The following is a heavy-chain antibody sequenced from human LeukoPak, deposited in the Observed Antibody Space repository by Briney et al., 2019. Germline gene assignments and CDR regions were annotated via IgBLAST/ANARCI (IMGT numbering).Heavy chain of an antibody. CDR1: GFTFSNAW. CDR3: TTVYYYDSSGYYPN. V-gene: IGHV3-15*01. J-gene: IGHJ4*02. D-gene: IGHD3-22*01. CDR2: IKSKTDGGTT. Sequence: PGGSLRLSCAASGFTFSNAWMSWVRQAPGKGLEWVGRIKSKTDGGTTDYAAPVKGRFTISRDDSKNTLYLQMNSLKTEDTAVYYCTTVYYYDSSGYYPNWGQGTLVTVSS.